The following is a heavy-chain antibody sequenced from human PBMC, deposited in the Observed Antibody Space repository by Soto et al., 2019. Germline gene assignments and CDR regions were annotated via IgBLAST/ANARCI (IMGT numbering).Heavy chain of an antibody. V-gene: IGHV4-59*01. Sequence: PSETLSLTCTVSGGSISSYYWILLRQHPGKGLEWIGYIYYSGSTNYNPSLKSRVTISVDTSKNQFSLKLSSVTAADTAVYYCARDLGYSYGLYYYYLDVWGKGTTVTVSS. J-gene: IGHJ6*03. D-gene: IGHD5-18*01. CDR1: GGSISSYY. CDR3: ARDLGYSYGLYYYYLDV. CDR2: IYYSGST.